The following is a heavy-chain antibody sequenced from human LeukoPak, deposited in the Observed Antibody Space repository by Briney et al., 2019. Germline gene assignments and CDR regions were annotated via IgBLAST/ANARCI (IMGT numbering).Heavy chain of an antibody. J-gene: IGHJ4*02. CDR1: GFTFSGYY. Sequence: GESLSLSCAASGFTFSGYYMSCVRQAPGKGLELGSVIYSGGSTYYADSVKGRFTISRDNSKNTLYLQMNSLRAEDTAVYYCARADYDSSGYGYWGQGTLVTVSS. V-gene: IGHV3-53*01. D-gene: IGHD3-22*01. CDR3: ARADYDSSGYGY. CDR2: IYSGGST.